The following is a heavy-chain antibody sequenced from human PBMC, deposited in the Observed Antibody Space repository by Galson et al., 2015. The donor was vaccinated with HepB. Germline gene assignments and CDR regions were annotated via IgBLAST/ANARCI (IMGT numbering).Heavy chain of an antibody. CDR3: AKRGLDDGSGYYGE. V-gene: IGHV3-23*01. CDR2: IVGSGVGT. CDR1: GFTFSTYA. D-gene: IGHD3-22*01. J-gene: IGHJ4*02. Sequence: SLRLSCAASGFTFSTYAMGWVRQAPGKGLEWVSGIVGSGVGTYYADSVKGRFTISRDNSKNTLWLQLRSLRAEDTAVYYCAKRGLDDGSGYYGERGQGTPVTVSS.